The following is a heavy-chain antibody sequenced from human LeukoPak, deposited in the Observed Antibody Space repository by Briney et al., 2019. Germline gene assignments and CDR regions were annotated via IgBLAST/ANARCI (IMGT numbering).Heavy chain of an antibody. J-gene: IGHJ5*02. D-gene: IGHD2-2*01. V-gene: IGHV4-59*01. Sequence: SETLSLTCTVSGGSISSYYWSWIRRPPGKGLEWIGYIYYSGSTNYNPSLKSRVTISVDTSKNQFSLKLSSVTAADTAVYYCARDVVVPAAMTHWFDPWGQGTLVTVSS. CDR3: ARDVVVPAAMTHWFDP. CDR2: IYYSGST. CDR1: GGSISSYY.